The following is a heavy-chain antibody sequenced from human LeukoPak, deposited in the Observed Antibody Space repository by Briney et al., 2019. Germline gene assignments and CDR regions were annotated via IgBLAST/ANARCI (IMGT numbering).Heavy chain of an antibody. CDR1: GFTFSSYA. V-gene: IGHV3-23*01. CDR3: AVQGYSYGYYFDY. CDR2: VSGSGGST. J-gene: IGHJ4*02. Sequence: GGSLRLSCAASGFTFSSYAMSWVRQAPGKGLEWVSAVSGSGGSTYYADSVKGRFTISRDNSKNTLYLQMNSLRAEDTAVYYCAVQGYSYGYYFDYWGQGTLVTVSS. D-gene: IGHD5-18*01.